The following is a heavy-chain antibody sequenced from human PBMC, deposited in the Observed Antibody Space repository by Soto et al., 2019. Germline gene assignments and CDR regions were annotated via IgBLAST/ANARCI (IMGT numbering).Heavy chain of an antibody. CDR3: ARIMGPVLEYYYYYGMDV. J-gene: IGHJ6*02. CDR2: IFSSDEK. Sequence: DSGPTLVNPTETLTLTCTVSRFSLRSARTGVSWIRQPPGKALEWLAHIFSSDEKSYSTSLKSRLTISKDTSKSQVVLTMTNMDPVDTATYYCARIMGPVLEYYYYYGMDVRGQGTTVTVSS. D-gene: IGHD3-3*01. V-gene: IGHV2-26*01. CDR1: RFSLRSARTG.